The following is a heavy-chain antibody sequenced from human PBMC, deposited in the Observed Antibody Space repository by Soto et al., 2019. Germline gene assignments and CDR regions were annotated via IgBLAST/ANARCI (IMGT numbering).Heavy chain of an antibody. D-gene: IGHD3-3*01. J-gene: IGHJ4*02. CDR2: IYPGGSDT. V-gene: IGHV5-51*01. CDR3: ARPIYFTRPRQELSL. CDR1: GFTFTDYW. Sequence: GESLKISCKGSGFTFTDYWIAWVRQMPGKGLEWMGIIYPGGSDTRYSPSFQGRVTISADKSISTAYLQWSSLKASDTAIYYCARPIYFTRPRQELSLWGQGTPVTVSS.